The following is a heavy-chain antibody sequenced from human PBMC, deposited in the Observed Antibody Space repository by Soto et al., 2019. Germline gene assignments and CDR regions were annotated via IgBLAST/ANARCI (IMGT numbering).Heavy chain of an antibody. Sequence: EVQLVESGGGLVQPGGSLRLSCAASGFTVSSNYMSWVRQAPGKGLEWVSVIYSGGSTYYADSVKGRFTISRDNSKNTLYLQMNSLRAEDKAVYYCARDERYCSSTSCYAEYDAFDIWGQGTMVTVSS. J-gene: IGHJ3*02. V-gene: IGHV3-66*01. D-gene: IGHD2-2*01. CDR1: GFTVSSNY. CDR2: IYSGGST. CDR3: ARDERYCSSTSCYAEYDAFDI.